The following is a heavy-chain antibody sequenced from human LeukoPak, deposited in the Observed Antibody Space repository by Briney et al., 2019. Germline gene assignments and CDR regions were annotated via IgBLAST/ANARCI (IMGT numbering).Heavy chain of an antibody. CDR2: ISGSGGST. CDR3: AKGAGVYDFWSGWDY. J-gene: IGHJ4*02. CDR1: GFTFSSYA. V-gene: IGHV3-23*01. D-gene: IGHD3-3*01. Sequence: GGSLRLSCAASGFTFSSYAMSWVRQAPGKGLEWVSAISGSGGSTYYADSVKGRFTISRDNSKNTLYLQMNSPRAEDTAVYYCAKGAGVYDFWSGWDYWGQGTLVTVSS.